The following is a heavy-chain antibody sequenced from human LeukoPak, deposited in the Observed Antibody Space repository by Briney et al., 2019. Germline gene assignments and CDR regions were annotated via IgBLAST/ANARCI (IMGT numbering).Heavy chain of an antibody. Sequence: GGSLRLSCAPSVFTFSSYSTNWVRQAPGKGLEWVSSISSSSSYIYYADSVKGRFTISRDNAKNSLYLQMNSLRAEDTAVHYCARDLGSWYHDAFDIWGQGTMVTVSS. CDR1: VFTFSSYS. D-gene: IGHD6-13*01. J-gene: IGHJ3*02. CDR3: ARDLGSWYHDAFDI. CDR2: ISSSSSYI. V-gene: IGHV3-21*01.